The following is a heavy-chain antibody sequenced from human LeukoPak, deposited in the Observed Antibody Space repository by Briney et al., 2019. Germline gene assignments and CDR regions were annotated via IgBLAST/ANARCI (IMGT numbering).Heavy chain of an antibody. D-gene: IGHD6-13*01. CDR3: ARDQGTLSITVPGFLDY. V-gene: IGHV3-33*01. Sequence: GGSLRLSCAVSGLTISGNGMHWVRQAPGKGLEWVALIWYDGSKKYYADSVKGRFTISRDNSKTTLYLRMNSLRAEDTAVYYCARDQGTLSITVPGFLDYWGQGTLVTVSS. CDR2: IWYDGSKK. J-gene: IGHJ4*02. CDR1: GLTISGNG.